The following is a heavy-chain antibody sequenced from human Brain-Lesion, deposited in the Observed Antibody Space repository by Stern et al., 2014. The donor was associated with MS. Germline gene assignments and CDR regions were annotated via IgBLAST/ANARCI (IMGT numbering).Heavy chain of an antibody. CDR1: GGSISSGGYY. J-gene: IGHJ6*02. Sequence: VQLVESGPGLVKPSQTLSLSCTVSGGSISSGGYYWSWIRQPAGKGLEWIGRIFNSGSTSHNPSLKSRATISKDTSKNQFSLRLNSMTAADTAVYYCARGRVVPGFQYYATDVWGQGTTVIVSS. V-gene: IGHV4-61*02. D-gene: IGHD2-2*01. CDR2: IFNSGST. CDR3: ARGRVVPGFQYYATDV.